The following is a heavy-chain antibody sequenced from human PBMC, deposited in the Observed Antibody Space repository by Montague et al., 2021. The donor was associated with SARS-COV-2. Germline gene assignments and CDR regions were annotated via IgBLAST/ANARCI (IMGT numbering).Heavy chain of an antibody. CDR1: GHSISSYY. V-gene: IGHV4-59*01. J-gene: IGHJ5*02. D-gene: IGHD6-13*01. CDR3: ARGYSSSYYGARWFDP. Sequence: SETLSLTCSVSGHSISSYYWSWIRQSPGKGLEWIGHIYHSGGTIYNPSLNRRVTVSLDTSKNQSSLKLTTVTAADTALYYCARGYSSSYYGARWFDPWGQGTLGTGSS. CDR2: IYHSGGT.